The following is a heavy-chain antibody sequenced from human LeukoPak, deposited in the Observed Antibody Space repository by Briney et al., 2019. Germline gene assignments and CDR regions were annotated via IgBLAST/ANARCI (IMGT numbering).Heavy chain of an antibody. CDR1: GYTLTELS. CDR3: ATGRRFLDWLLVVGFWFDP. J-gene: IGHJ5*02. Sequence: ASVKVSCKVSGYTLTELSMHWVRQAPGKGLEWMGGFDPEDGETIYAQKFQGRVTMTEDTSTDTAYMELSSLRSEDTAVYYCATGRRFLDWLLVVGFWFDPWGQGTLVTVSS. CDR2: FDPEDGET. D-gene: IGHD3/OR15-3a*01. V-gene: IGHV1-24*01.